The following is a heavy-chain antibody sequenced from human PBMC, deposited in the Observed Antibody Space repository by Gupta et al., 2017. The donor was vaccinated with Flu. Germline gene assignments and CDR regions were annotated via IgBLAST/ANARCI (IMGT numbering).Heavy chain of an antibody. CDR1: GFTFSSYG. CDR3: ERRGGYSNTRDY. D-gene: IGHD6-13*01. CDR2: RGDDGSNK. Sequence: QVQLVESGGGVVQPGRSLRLSCSSSGFTFSSYGMHWVRQAPGKGLEWVAVRGDDGSNKYYADSVKGRVTSSRDNSKNTLYLQMNSRRAEDTAGYYCERRGGYSNTRDYWGQGTLGTVSA. V-gene: IGHV3-33*01. J-gene: IGHJ4*02.